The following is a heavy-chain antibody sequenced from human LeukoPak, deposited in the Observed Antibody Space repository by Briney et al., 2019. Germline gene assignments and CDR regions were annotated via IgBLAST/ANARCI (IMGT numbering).Heavy chain of an antibody. J-gene: IGHJ4*02. CDR3: ARVPGYSSSWYYFDY. V-gene: IGHV1-8*01. Sequence: NPNSGNTGYAQKFQGRVTMTRNTSISTAYMELSSLRSEDTAVYYCARVPGYSSSWYYFDYWGQGTLVTVSS. CDR2: NPNSGNT. D-gene: IGHD6-13*01.